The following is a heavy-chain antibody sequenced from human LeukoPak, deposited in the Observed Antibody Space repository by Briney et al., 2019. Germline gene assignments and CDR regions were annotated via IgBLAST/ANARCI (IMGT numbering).Heavy chain of an antibody. J-gene: IGHJ6*02. V-gene: IGHV3-33*01. CDR1: GFTFSTYG. CDR3: ARDPSGGSYYYGMDV. CDR2: IWFDGTYK. Sequence: GRSLRLSCAASGFTFSTYGMHWVRQAPGNGLEWVAVIWFDGTYKYYADSVKGRFTISRDNSKNTLYLQMSSLRAEDTAVYFCARDPSGGSYYYGMDVWGQGTTVTVSS. D-gene: IGHD2-15*01.